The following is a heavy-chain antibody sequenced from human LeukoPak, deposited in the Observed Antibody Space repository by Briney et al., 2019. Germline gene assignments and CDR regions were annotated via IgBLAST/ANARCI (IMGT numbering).Heavy chain of an antibody. Sequence: ASVKVSCKTSGFAFTSYGFSWVRQAPAQGLEWMGWISVYSGNTNYAQKLQGRVAMTTDTSTSTAYMELRSLRSDDTAVYYCARCHSSGRYGDYYALDVWGQGTTVTVSS. CDR2: ISVYSGNT. J-gene: IGHJ6*02. D-gene: IGHD6-19*01. V-gene: IGHV1-18*01. CDR1: GFAFTSYG. CDR3: ARCHSSGRYGDYYALDV.